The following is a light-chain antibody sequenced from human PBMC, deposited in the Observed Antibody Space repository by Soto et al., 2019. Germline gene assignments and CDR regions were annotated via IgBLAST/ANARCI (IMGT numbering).Light chain of an antibody. CDR2: ETI. Sequence: QLVLTQPPSVSGAPGQRVTISCTGSSSNIGAGYDVHWYQQLPGTAPKLLIHETINRPSGVPDRLSGSKSGTSASLAITGLQAEDEGDYYCQSYDTNWSGSYVFGTGTKLTVL. CDR1: SSNIGAGYD. J-gene: IGLJ1*01. CDR3: QSYDTNWSGSYV. V-gene: IGLV1-40*01.